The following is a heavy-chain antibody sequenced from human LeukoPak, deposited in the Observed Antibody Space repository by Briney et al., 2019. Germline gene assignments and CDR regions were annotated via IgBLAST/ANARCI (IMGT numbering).Heavy chain of an antibody. CDR2: INHSGST. V-gene: IGHV4-34*01. CDR3: ARNGYSGFGFDY. J-gene: IGHJ4*02. D-gene: IGHD5-12*01. Sequence: PSETLSLTCAVYGGSFSGYYWSWIRQPPGKGLEWIGEINHSGSTNYNPSLKSRVTISVDKSKNQFSLDLSSVTAADTALYYCARNGYSGFGFDYWGQGTLVTVSS. CDR1: GGSFSGYY.